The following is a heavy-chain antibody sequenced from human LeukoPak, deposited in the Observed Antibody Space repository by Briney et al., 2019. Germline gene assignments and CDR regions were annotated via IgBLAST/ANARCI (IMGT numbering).Heavy chain of an antibody. Sequence: GGSLRLSCAASGFTFSSYGMHWVRQAPGKGLEWVAVITFDGNAQYYSQSVKGRFTISRDNSKNTLYFQMNSLTPEDTAIYYCARDATVTTYALKYWGQGAQVTVSS. V-gene: IGHV3-30*03. J-gene: IGHJ4*02. CDR2: ITFDGNAQ. CDR1: GFTFSSYG. D-gene: IGHD4-17*01. CDR3: ARDATVTTYALKY.